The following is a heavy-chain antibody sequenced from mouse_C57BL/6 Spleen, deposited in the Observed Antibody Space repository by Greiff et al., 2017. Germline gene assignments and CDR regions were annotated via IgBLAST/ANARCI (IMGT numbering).Heavy chain of an antibody. CDR1: GFTFSDYY. CDR2: INYDGSST. D-gene: IGHD1-1*01. V-gene: IGHV5-16*01. Sequence: EVQLVESEGGLVQPGSSMKLSCTASGFTFSDYYMAWVRQVPEKGLEWVANINYDGSSTYYLDSLKSRFIISRDNAKNILYLQMSSLKSEDTATYYCARDRTYGRKGYYFDYWGQGTTLTVSS. CDR3: ARDRTYGRKGYYFDY. J-gene: IGHJ2*01.